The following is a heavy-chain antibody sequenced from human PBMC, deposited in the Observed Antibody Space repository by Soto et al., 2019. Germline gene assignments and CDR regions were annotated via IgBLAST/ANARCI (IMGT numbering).Heavy chain of an antibody. J-gene: IGHJ4*02. D-gene: IGHD3-10*01. Sequence: GGSLRLSCAASGFTFSNAWINWVRQAPGKGLEWVGRVKSKTDGGTTDYAAPVKGRFTISRDDSKNTLYLQMNSLKTEDTAVYYCTTCFTYYYGSGPDYWGQGTLVTVSS. CDR2: VKSKTDGGTT. CDR3: TTCFTYYYGSGPDY. CDR1: GFTFSNAW. V-gene: IGHV3-15*07.